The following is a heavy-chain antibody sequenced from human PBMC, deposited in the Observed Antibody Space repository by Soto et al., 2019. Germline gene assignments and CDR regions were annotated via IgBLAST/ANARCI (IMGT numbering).Heavy chain of an antibody. CDR1: GFTFSSYT. CDR2: ISGSGGST. Sequence: GGSLRLSCAASGFTFSSYTMSWVRQAPGKGLEWVSAISGSGGSTYYADSVKGRFTISRDNSKNTLYLQMNSLRAEDTAVYYCAKETVPYDYGDYLDYWGQGTLVTVSS. D-gene: IGHD4-17*01. V-gene: IGHV3-23*01. J-gene: IGHJ4*02. CDR3: AKETVPYDYGDYLDY.